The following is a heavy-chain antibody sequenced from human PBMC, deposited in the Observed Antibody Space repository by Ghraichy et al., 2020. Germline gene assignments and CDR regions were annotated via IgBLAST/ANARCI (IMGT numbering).Heavy chain of an antibody. CDR1: GFTFAACT. V-gene: IGHV3-43*01. CDR3: AKGIGGLDYDGMDV. Sequence: GGSLRLSCVVSGFTFAACTMHWVRQAPGKGLEWVSLISWDGGSTFYADSVKGRFTISRDNTRNSLYLQMNSLRTEDTALYFCAKGIGGLDYDGMDVWGRGATVTVAS. J-gene: IGHJ6*02. D-gene: IGHD3-16*01. CDR2: ISWDGGST.